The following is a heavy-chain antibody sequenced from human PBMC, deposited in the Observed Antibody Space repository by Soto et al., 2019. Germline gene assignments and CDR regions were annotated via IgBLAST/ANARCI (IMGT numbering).Heavy chain of an antibody. Sequence: SQTLSLTCVISGDSVSSYTATWNWIRQSPSRGLEWLGRTYYRSKWFNDYEPSVRSRITINPDTSKNHFSLQLNTETPEDTDVYYCARRYGRRSYCDYWGQGTLVTVSS. D-gene: IGHD1-26*01. CDR2: TYYRSKWFN. V-gene: IGHV6-1*01. J-gene: IGHJ4*02. CDR1: GDSVSSYTAT. CDR3: ARRYGRRSYCDY.